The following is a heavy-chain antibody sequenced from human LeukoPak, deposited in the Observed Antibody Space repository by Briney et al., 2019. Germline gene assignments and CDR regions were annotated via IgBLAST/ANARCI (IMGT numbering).Heavy chain of an antibody. CDR2: ISYSGGT. CDR1: GGSISSSSYY. CDR3: ARDWIPGY. D-gene: IGHD5-18*01. Sequence: SETLSLTCTVSGGSISSSSYYWGWIRQPPGKGLEWIGIISYSGGTFYNASLGSRVTISVDTSKNQFSLKLTSVTAADTAMYFCARDWIPGYWGQGILVTVSS. V-gene: IGHV4-39*07. J-gene: IGHJ4*02.